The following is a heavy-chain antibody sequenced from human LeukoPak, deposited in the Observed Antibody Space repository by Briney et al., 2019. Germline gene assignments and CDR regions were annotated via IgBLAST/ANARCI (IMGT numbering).Heavy chain of an antibody. CDR1: GYTFTSYG. Sequence: ASVKVSCKASGYTFTSYGISWVRQAPGQGLEWMGWISAYNGNTNYAQKLQGRVTMTTDTSTSTAYMELRSLRSDDTAVYYCARKVEYSSSSGLNWFDPWGQGTLVTVS. D-gene: IGHD6-6*01. CDR2: ISAYNGNT. V-gene: IGHV1-18*01. J-gene: IGHJ5*02. CDR3: ARKVEYSSSSGLNWFDP.